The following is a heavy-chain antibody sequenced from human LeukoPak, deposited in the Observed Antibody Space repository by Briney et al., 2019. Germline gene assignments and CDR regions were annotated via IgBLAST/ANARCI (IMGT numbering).Heavy chain of an antibody. V-gene: IGHV1-18*01. CDR1: GYTFTSYG. D-gene: IGHD6-13*01. CDR2: ISAYNGNT. J-gene: IGHJ4*02. CDR3: AREPGIAAAGTIDC. Sequence: ASVKVSCKASGYTFTSYGIGWVRQAPGQGLEWMGWISAYNGNTNYAQKLQGRVTMTTDTSTSTAYMELRSLRSDDTAVYYCAREPGIAAAGTIDCWGQGTLVTVSS.